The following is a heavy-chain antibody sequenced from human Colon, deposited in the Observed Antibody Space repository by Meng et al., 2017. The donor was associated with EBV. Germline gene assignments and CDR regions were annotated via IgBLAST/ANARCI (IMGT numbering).Heavy chain of an antibody. CDR2: ISKMGDGI. Sequence: GGFVKPVGPLSLVCAASGFNFNDYYMTWIRQAPGKGLEWVAFISKMGDGISYAESVRGRFTISRDSATHSLYLQMNSLRAEDTAVYYCARDLGGPRDYWGQGTLVTVSS. CDR3: ARDLGGPRDY. CDR1: GFNFNDYY. J-gene: IGHJ4*02. V-gene: IGHV3-11*01. D-gene: IGHD6-25*01.